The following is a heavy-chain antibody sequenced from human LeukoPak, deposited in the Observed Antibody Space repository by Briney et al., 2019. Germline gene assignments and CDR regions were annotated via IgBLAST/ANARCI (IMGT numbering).Heavy chain of an antibody. D-gene: IGHD1-1*01. CDR2: ISGNGGRT. CDR3: ATYTTQYFQH. CDR1: GFTFSNYA. Sequence: PGGSLRLSCAASGFTFSNYAMNWVRQAPGKGLEWVSGISGNGGRTYYADSVQGRFTISRDNSKNTLSLQMNSLRAEDTAVYYCATYTTQYFQHWGQGTLVTVSS. J-gene: IGHJ1*01. V-gene: IGHV3-23*01.